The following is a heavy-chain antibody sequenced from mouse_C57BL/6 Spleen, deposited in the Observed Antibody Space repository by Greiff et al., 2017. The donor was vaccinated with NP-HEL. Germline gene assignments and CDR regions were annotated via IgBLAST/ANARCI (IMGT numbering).Heavy chain of an antibody. CDR2: IYPRSGNT. J-gene: IGHJ2*01. D-gene: IGHD4-1*01. CDR3: AREANWDGLYYFDY. CDR1: GYTFTSYG. V-gene: IGHV1-81*01. Sequence: QVQLKQSGAELARPGASVKLSCKASGYTFTSYGISWVKQRTGQGLEWIGEIYPRSGNTYYNEKFKGKATLTADKSSSTAYMELRSLTSEDSAVYFCAREANWDGLYYFDYWGQGTTLTVSS.